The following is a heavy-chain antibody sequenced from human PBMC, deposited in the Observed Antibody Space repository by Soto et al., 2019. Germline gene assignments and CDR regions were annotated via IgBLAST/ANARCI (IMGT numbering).Heavy chain of an antibody. Sequence: QVQLVQSGAEVKKPGSSVKVSCKASGGTFSSYAISWVRQAPGQGLEWMGGIIPIFGTANYAQKFQGRVTITADESTSTAYMELSSLRSEDTAVYYCARDPITMVRGVPGGYYGMDVWGQGTTVTVSS. D-gene: IGHD3-10*01. J-gene: IGHJ6*02. CDR1: GGTFSSYA. CDR2: IIPIFGTA. CDR3: ARDPITMVRGVPGGYYGMDV. V-gene: IGHV1-69*01.